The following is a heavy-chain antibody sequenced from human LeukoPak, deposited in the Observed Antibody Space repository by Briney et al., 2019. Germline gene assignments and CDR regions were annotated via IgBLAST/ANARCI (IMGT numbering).Heavy chain of an antibody. CDR3: ARGRGDTYYFDY. V-gene: IGHV4-34*01. J-gene: IGHJ4*02. D-gene: IGHD3-10*01. CDR1: GGSFGGYY. CDR2: INHSGST. Sequence: WETLSLTCAVYGGSFGGYYWSWIRQPPGKGLEWIGEINHSGSTNYNPSLKSRVTISVDTSKNQFSLKLSSVTAADTAVYYCARGRGDTYYFDYWGQGTLVTVSS.